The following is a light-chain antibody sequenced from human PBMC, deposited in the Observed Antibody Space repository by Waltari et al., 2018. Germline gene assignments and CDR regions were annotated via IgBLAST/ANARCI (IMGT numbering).Light chain of an antibody. V-gene: IGLV2-14*01. CDR3: SSYTSGTTLVA. CDR1: SSDIGGYKF. J-gene: IGLJ2*01. Sequence: QSVLTQPASVSGSPGQSVTISCTGTSSDIGGYKFVSWYQQHPGKAPKLIIFEVNNRPSGVSIRFSGSKSDNTASLTISGLQAEDEADDYCSSYTSGTTLVAFGGGTRLTVL. CDR2: EVN.